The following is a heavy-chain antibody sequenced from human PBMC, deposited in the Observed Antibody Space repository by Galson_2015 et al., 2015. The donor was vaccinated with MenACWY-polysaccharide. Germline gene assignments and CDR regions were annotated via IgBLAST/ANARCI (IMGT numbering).Heavy chain of an antibody. Sequence: SLRLSCAASGFTFSSYGMHWVRQAPGKGLEWAAVISYDGSNKYYADSVKGRFTISRDNSKNTLYLQMNSLRAEDTAVYYCAATVTTLNDYYYYGMDVWGQGTTVTVSS. CDR1: GFTFSSYG. CDR2: ISYDGSNK. V-gene: IGHV3-30*03. D-gene: IGHD4-17*01. J-gene: IGHJ6*02. CDR3: AATVTTLNDYYYYGMDV.